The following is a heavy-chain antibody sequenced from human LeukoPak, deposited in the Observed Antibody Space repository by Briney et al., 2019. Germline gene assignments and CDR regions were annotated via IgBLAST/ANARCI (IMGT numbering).Heavy chain of an antibody. J-gene: IGHJ4*02. V-gene: IGHV3-53*01. CDR1: GLTVTDNY. Sequence: GGSLRLSCAASGLTVTDNYFSWVRQAPGKGLEWVSVIFPDGRTYHADSVKGRFTISRDNSKSTLLLQMNSLRADDTALYHCARTNPVYGDFDYWGQGILVTVSS. D-gene: IGHD4-17*01. CDR3: ARTNPVYGDFDY. CDR2: IFPDGRT.